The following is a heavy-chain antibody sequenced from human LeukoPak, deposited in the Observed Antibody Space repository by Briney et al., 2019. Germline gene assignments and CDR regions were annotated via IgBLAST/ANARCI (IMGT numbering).Heavy chain of an antibody. J-gene: IGHJ6*03. CDR3: ARGGGAMDV. V-gene: IGHV4-34*01. CDR2: INHSGST. Sequence: SETLSLTCAAYGGSFSGYYWSWIRQPPGKGLEWIGEINHSGSTNYNPSLKSRVTISVDTSKNQFSLKLSSVTAADTAVYYCARGGGAMDVWGKGTTVTISS. CDR1: GGSFSGYY.